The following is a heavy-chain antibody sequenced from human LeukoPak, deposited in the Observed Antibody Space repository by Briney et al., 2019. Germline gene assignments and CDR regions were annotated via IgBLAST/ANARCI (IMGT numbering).Heavy chain of an antibody. CDR2: IYTSGST. J-gene: IGHJ4*02. CDR1: GDSISSSGRFY. Sequence: SETLSLTCSVSGDSISSSGRFYWGWLRQTPGKGLEWIGRIYTSGSTNYNPSLKSRVTMSVDTSKNQFSLKLSSVTAADTAVYYCAGYSSGWYPSTPFDYWGQGTLATVSS. V-gene: IGHV4-61*02. CDR3: AGYSSGWYPSTPFDY. D-gene: IGHD6-19*01.